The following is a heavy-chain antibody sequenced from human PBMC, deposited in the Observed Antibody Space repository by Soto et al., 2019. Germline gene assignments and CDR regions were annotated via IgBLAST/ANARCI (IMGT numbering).Heavy chain of an antibody. CDR2: IYHSGST. D-gene: IGHD4-4*01. Sequence: SETLSLTCAVSGXSISSGGYSWSWIRQPPGKGLEWIGYIYHSGSTYYNPSLKSRVTISVDRSKNQFSLKLSSVTAADTAVYYCARARHDYRNYYYYGMDVWGQGTTVTVSS. J-gene: IGHJ6*02. CDR3: ARARHDYRNYYYYGMDV. V-gene: IGHV4-30-2*01. CDR1: GXSISSGGYS.